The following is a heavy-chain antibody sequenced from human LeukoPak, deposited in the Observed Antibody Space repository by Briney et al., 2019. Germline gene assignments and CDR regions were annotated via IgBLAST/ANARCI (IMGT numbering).Heavy chain of an antibody. V-gene: IGHV4-30-2*01. CDR3: ARLIRATNGMDV. J-gene: IGHJ6*02. CDR2: IYHSGST. CDR1: GGSISSGGYS. D-gene: IGHD1-26*01. Sequence: PSETLSLTCGVSGGSISSGGYSWSWIRQPPGKGLEWIGYIYHSGSTYYNPSLKSRVTISVDRSKNQFSLKLSSVTAADTAVYYCARLIRATNGMDVWGQGTTVTVSS.